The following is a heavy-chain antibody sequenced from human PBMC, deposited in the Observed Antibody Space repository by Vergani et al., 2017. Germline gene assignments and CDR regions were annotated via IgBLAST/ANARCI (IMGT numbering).Heavy chain of an antibody. J-gene: IGHJ4*02. CDR3: ARKKTYYYGSGTFDY. CDR2: IYYSGST. CDR1: GGSISSYY. Sequence: QVQLQESGPGLVKPSETLSLTCTVSGGSISSYYWSWIRQPPGKGLEWIGYIYYSGSTNYNPSLKSRVTISVDTSKNQFSLKLSSVPAADTAVYYCARKKTYYYGSGTFDYWGQGTLVTVSS. D-gene: IGHD3-10*01. V-gene: IGHV4-59*01.